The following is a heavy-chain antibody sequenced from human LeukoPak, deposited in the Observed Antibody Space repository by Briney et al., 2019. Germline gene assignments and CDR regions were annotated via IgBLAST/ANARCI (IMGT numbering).Heavy chain of an antibody. D-gene: IGHD3-3*01. V-gene: IGHV1-69*13. CDR1: GGTFSSYG. CDR3: ARAIRFLEWLLYQPYYYYYMDV. J-gene: IGHJ6*03. Sequence: ASVKVSCKASGGTFSSYGISWVRQAPGQGLEWMGGIIPIFGTANYAQKFQGRVTITADESTSTAYMELSSLRSEDTAVYYCARAIRFLEWLLYQPYYYYYMDVWGKGTTVTVSS. CDR2: IIPIFGTA.